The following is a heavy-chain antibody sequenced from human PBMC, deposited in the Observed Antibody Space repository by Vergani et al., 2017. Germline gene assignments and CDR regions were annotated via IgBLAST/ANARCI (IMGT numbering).Heavy chain of an antibody. CDR3: ALNREGDYLLDY. CDR2: INHSGST. CDR1: GGSFSGYY. V-gene: IGHV4-34*01. Sequence: QVQLQQWGAGLLKPSETLSLTCAVYGGSFSGYYWSWIRQPPGKGLEWIGEINHSGSTNYNPSLKSRVTISVDTSKNQFSLKLSSVPAADAAVYYCALNREGDYLLDYWGQGTLVTVSS. J-gene: IGHJ4*02. D-gene: IGHD3-16*01.